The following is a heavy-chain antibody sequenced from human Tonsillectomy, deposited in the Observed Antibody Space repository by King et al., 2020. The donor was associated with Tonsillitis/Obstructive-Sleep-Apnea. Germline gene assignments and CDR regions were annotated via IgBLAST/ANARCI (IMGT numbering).Heavy chain of an antibody. D-gene: IGHD6-13*01. CDR3: ARGGILSAGAPDF. J-gene: IGHJ4*02. CDR2: IDPSDSYT. V-gene: IGHV5-10-1*01. Sequence: QLVQFGAEVKKPGESLRISCKGSGYSFTSYWIGWVRQMPGKGLEWMGRIDPSDSYTNYSPSFQCHVTISADKSISTAYLQWSSLKSSDTAMYYCARGGILSAGAPDFWGQGTLVTVSS. CDR1: GYSFTSYW.